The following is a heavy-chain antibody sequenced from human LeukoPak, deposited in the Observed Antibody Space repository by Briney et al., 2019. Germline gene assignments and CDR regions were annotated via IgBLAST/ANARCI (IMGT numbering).Heavy chain of an antibody. CDR1: GGSFSGYY. D-gene: IGHD3-22*01. CDR2: INHSGST. CDR3: ARGLEDSSGYYVSWFDP. Sequence: SETLSLTCAVYGGSFSGYYWSWIRQPPGKGLEWIGEINHSGSTNYNPSLKSRVTISVDTSKNQFSLKLSSVTAADTAVYYCARGLEDSSGYYVSWFDPWGQGTLVTVSS. V-gene: IGHV4-34*01. J-gene: IGHJ5*02.